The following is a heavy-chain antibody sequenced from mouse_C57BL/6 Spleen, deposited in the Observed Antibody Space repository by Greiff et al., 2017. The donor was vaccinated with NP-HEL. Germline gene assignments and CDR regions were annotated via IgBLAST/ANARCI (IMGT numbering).Heavy chain of an antibody. V-gene: IGHV5-6*01. CDR3: ARPGDYYGSSYRFAY. J-gene: IGHJ3*01. D-gene: IGHD1-1*01. Sequence: EVQLVESGGDLVKPGGSLKLSCAASGFTFSSYGMSWVRQTPDKRLEWVATISSGGSYTYYPDSVKGRFTISRDNAKNTLYLQMSSLKSEDTAMYYCARPGDYYGSSYRFAYWGQGTLVTVSA. CDR2: ISSGGSYT. CDR1: GFTFSSYG.